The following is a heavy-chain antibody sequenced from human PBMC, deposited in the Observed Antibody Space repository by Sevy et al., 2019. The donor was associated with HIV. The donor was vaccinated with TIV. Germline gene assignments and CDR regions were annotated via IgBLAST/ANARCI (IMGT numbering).Heavy chain of an antibody. D-gene: IGHD2-15*01. CDR2: ISSYNGYK. CDR3: ARVGYCSSGSCWMAWFDP. J-gene: IGHJ5*02. CDR1: GYMFRNYG. Sequence: ASVKVSCKDSGYMFRNYGITWVRQAPGQGLEWMGWISSYNGYKKSAQKVQYRVTLTTDTSTSTAYMELRSLTPDDTAIYFCARVGYCSSGSCWMAWFDPWGQGTLVTVSS. V-gene: IGHV1-18*04.